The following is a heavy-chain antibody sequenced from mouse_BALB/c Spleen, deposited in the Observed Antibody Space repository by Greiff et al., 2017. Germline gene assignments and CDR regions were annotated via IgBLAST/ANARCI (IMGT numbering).Heavy chain of an antibody. V-gene: IGHV1-87*01. CDR1: GYTFTSYW. J-gene: IGHJ3*01. CDR3: ARDWFAY. CDR2: IYPGDGDT. Sequence: VQLQQSGAELARPGASVKLSCKASGYTFTSYWMQWVKQRPGQGLEWIGAIYPGDGDTRYTQKFKGKATLTADKSSSTAYMQLSSLASEDSAVYYCARDWFAYWGQGTLVTVSA.